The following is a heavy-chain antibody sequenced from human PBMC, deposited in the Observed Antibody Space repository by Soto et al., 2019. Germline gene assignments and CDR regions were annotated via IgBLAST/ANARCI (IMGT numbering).Heavy chain of an antibody. D-gene: IGHD3-22*01. Sequence: QITLKESGPTLVKPTQTLTLTCTFSGFSLSTSGMGVGWIRQPPGKALDWLALIYWDDDKRYSPSLRSRLTITKDTYKYQVVLTMTKMDPVDTATYYSAHGQRRVASSGYYSHFDLWGRVPLVTVSS. CDR2: IYWDDDK. V-gene: IGHV2-5*02. CDR1: GFSLSTSGMG. J-gene: IGHJ2*01. CDR3: AHGQRRVASSGYYSHFDL.